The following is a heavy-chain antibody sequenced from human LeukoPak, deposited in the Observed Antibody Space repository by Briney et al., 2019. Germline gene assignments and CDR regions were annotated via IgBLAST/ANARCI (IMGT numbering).Heavy chain of an antibody. CDR2: INHSGST. D-gene: IGHD6-13*01. Sequence: SSETLSLTCAVYGGSFSGYYWSWIRQPPGKGLEWIGEINHSGSTNYNPSLKSRVTISVDTSKNQFSLKLSSVTAADTAVYYCARARVYSSSWFRWFDTWGQGTLVTVSS. V-gene: IGHV4-34*01. CDR3: ARARVYSSSWFRWFDT. CDR1: GGSFSGYY. J-gene: IGHJ5*02.